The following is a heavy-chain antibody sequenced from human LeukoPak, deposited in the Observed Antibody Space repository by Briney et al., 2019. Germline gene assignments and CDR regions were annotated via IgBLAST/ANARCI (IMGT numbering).Heavy chain of an antibody. V-gene: IGHV3-7*01. CDR2: IKQDGSEK. CDR3: ARDLLYYYDSSGLNAFDI. CDR1: GFTFSSYW. J-gene: IGHJ3*02. D-gene: IGHD3-22*01. Sequence: GGSLRLSCAASGFTFSSYWMSWVRQAPGKGLEWVANIKQDGSEKYYVDSVKGRFTVSRDNAKNSLYLQMNSLRAEDTAVYYCARDLLYYYDSSGLNAFDIWGQGTMVTVSS.